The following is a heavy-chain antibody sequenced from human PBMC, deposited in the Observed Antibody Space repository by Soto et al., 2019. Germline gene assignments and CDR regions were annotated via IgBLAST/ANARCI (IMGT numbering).Heavy chain of an antibody. CDR3: AREWSNSGDIDY. D-gene: IGHD1-26*01. CDR2: ISYDGSIK. V-gene: IGHV3-30-3*01. CDR1: GFTFSSHS. J-gene: IGHJ4*02. Sequence: QVQLVESGGGVVQPGRSLRLSCAASGFTFSSHSIQWVRQAPGKGLEWVAVISYDGSIKYYADSVKGRFTISRDNSKNTANLQMNSLRAEDTAVFYCAREWSNSGDIDYWGQGTLVIVSS.